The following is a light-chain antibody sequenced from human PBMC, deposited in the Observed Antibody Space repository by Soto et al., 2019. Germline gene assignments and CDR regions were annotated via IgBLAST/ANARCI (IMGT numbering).Light chain of an antibody. V-gene: IGKV3-20*01. CDR1: QTINKNY. J-gene: IGKJ4*01. CDR3: QYYGRSPLT. Sequence: EIVLTQSPGTLSLPPGERATLSCRASQTINKNYFAWYQQKPGQAPRPLSRATGIPDRFSGSGSGTDFTLTISRLEPEDFAVYYCQYYGRSPLTFGGGTKVDIK.